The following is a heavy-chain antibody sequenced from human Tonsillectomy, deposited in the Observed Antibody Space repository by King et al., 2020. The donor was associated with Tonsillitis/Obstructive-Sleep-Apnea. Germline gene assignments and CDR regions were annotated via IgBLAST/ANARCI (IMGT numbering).Heavy chain of an antibody. V-gene: IGHV3-53*01. CDR1: GFSVSYND. Sequence: VQLVESGGGLIQPGGSLRLSCAASGFSVSYNDMSWVRQAPGKGLEWVSVIYSDGSTYYADSVQSRFTISRDTSKKTLYLQMNSLRAEDTAVYYCASRNYYDSSAYNHAFYIWGQGKMVTVSS. CDR2: IYSDGST. D-gene: IGHD3-22*01. J-gene: IGHJ3*02. CDR3: ASRNYYDSSAYNHAFYI.